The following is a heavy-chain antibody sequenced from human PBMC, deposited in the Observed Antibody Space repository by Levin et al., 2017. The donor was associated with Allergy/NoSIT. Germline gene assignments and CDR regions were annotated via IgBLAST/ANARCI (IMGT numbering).Heavy chain of an antibody. CDR3: ARVRIAAAGIDY. D-gene: IGHD6-13*01. CDR1: GFTVSSNY. CDR2: IYSGGST. V-gene: IGHV3-53*01. J-gene: IGHJ4*02. Sequence: SGGSLRLSCAASGFTVSSNYMSWVRQAPGKGLEWVSVIYSGGSTYYADSVKGRFTISRDNSKNTLYLQMNSLRAEDTAVYYCARVRIAAAGIDYWGQGTLVTVSS.